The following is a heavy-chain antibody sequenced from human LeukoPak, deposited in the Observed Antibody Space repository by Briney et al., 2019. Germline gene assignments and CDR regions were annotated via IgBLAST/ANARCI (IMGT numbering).Heavy chain of an antibody. CDR1: GGTFSSYA. D-gene: IGHD2-2*02. Sequence: GASVKVSCKASGGTFSSYAISWVRQAPGQGLEWMGGIIPIFGTANYAQKFQGRVTITADESTSTAYMELSSLRSEDTAAYYCARAPLYCSSTSCHMTGGDYWGQGTLVTVSS. CDR3: ARAPLYCSSTSCHMTGGDY. V-gene: IGHV1-69*13. J-gene: IGHJ4*02. CDR2: IIPIFGTA.